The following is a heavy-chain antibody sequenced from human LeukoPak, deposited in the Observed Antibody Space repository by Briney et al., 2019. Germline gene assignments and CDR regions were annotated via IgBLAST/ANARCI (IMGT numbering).Heavy chain of an antibody. CDR1: GYTFTSYY. Sequence: ASVKVSCKASGYTFTSYYMHWVRQAPGQGLEWMGIINPSGGSTSYAQKFQGRVTMTRDTSTSTVFMELSSLRFEDTAVYYCARVPSSIAVAGTWFDYWGQGTLVTVSS. V-gene: IGHV1-46*01. CDR3: ARVPSSIAVAGTWFDY. J-gene: IGHJ4*02. D-gene: IGHD6-19*01. CDR2: INPSGGST.